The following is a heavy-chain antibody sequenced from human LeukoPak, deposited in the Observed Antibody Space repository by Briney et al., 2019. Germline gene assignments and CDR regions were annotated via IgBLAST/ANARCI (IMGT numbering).Heavy chain of an antibody. CDR1: GFTFGNYG. Sequence: GGSLRLSCEASGFTFGNYGMHWVRQAPGKGLEWVSFIWYDGSKKYYADSVKGRFIISRDNSKNTLYLQMNSLRAEDTAVYYCARDRGNSCYDYWGQGTLVTVSS. V-gene: IGHV3-33*01. CDR2: IWYDGSKK. J-gene: IGHJ4*02. D-gene: IGHD2-15*01. CDR3: ARDRGNSCYDY.